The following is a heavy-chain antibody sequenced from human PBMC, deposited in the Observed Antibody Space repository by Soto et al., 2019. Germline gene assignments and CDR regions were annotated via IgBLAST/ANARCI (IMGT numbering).Heavy chain of an antibody. V-gene: IGHV3-30*18. CDR2: ISYDGSNK. Sequence: GGSLRLSCAASGFTFNSYGMHWVRQAPGKGLEWVAVISYDGSNKYYADSVKGRFTISRDNSKNTLYLQMNSLRAEDTAVYYCAKAPAAGSSHDYYMDVWGKGTTVTVSS. CDR3: AKAPAAGSSHDYYMDV. CDR1: GFTFNSYG. D-gene: IGHD3-10*01. J-gene: IGHJ6*03.